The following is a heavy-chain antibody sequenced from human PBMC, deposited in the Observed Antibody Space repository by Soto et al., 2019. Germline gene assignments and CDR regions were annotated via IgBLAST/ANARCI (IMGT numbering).Heavy chain of an antibody. CDR3: ARVRGGNYYFDN. J-gene: IGHJ4*02. Sequence: SETLSLTCDVSGGSISNGGYSWSWVRQPPGKGLEWIGYIYHSGSAFYNPSLKSRVSLSVDRSKNQFSLNLSSVTAADTAVYFCARVRGGNYYFDNWGKGTLVTAPQ. CDR2: IYHSGSA. D-gene: IGHD1-26*01. V-gene: IGHV4-30-2*01. CDR1: GGSISNGGYS.